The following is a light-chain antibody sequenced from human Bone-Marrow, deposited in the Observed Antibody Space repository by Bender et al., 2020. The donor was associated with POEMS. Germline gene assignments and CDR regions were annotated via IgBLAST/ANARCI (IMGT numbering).Light chain of an antibody. CDR1: NSNIGTNA. CDR3: ASWHAGLLVEV. Sequence: QSVLTQPPSASGTPGQRVTISCSGSNSNIGTNAVNWYQQVPGAAPKLLIYNDNQRPSGVPDRFYAFKSGTSASLAISGLPSDDGAYYYCASWHAGLLVEVFGGGTTLTVL. J-gene: IGLJ3*02. CDR2: NDN. V-gene: IGLV1-44*01.